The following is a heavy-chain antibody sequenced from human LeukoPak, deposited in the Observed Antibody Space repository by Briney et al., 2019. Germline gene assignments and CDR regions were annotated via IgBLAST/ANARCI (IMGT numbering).Heavy chain of an antibody. CDR1: GFTFSGYA. V-gene: IGHV3-23*01. D-gene: IGHD3-3*01. CDR3: AMGYTVFGVVNYFDY. Sequence: PGGSLRLSCAASGFTFSGYAMSWVRQAPGKGLEWVSAISGSGGSTYYADSVKGRFTISRDNSKNTLYLQMNSLRAEDTAVYYCAMGYTVFGVVNYFDYWGQGTLVTVSS. J-gene: IGHJ4*02. CDR2: ISGSGGST.